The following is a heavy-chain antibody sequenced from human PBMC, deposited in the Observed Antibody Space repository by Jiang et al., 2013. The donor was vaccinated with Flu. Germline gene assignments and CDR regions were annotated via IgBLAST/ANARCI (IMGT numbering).Heavy chain of an antibody. D-gene: IGHD3-10*02. Sequence: LLKPSETLSLTCAVYGGSFSGYYWSWIRQPPGKGLEWIGEINHSGSTNYNPSLKSRVTISVDTSKNQFSLKLSSVTAADTAVYYCARLMVVRGNDPDYWGQGTLVTVSS. V-gene: IGHV4-34*01. J-gene: IGHJ4*02. CDR2: INHSGST. CDR3: ARLMVVRGNDPDY. CDR1: GGSFSGYY.